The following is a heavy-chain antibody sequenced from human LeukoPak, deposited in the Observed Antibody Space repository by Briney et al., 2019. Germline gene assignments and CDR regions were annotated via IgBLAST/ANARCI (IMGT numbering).Heavy chain of an antibody. V-gene: IGHV4-34*01. CDR1: GGSFSGYY. CDR2: INHSGST. CDR3: ARLAPRFDL. D-gene: IGHD3-3*02. J-gene: IGHJ2*01. Sequence: SETLSLTCAVYGGSFSGYYWSWIRQPPGKGLEWIGEINHSGSTNYNPSLKSRVTISVDTSKNQFSLKLSSVTAADTAVYYCARLAPRFDLWGRGTLVTVSS.